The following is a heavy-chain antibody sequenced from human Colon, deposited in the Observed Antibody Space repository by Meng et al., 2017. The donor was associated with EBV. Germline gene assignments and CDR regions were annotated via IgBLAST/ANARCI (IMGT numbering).Heavy chain of an antibody. D-gene: IGHD1-20*01. CDR3: AKLARPPYYNWNDGSRAYFDY. Sequence: VQLQQWAVGPLKPSGPLSLTPPVYGWSFSDYSGTWIRQPPGTGLEWIGEIKHSGITNYNPSLRSRVTMSVDTSKNQFSLTLSSVTAADTAVYYCAKLARPPYYNWNDGSRAYFDYWGQGTLVTVSS. CDR1: GWSFSDYS. V-gene: IGHV4-34*01. CDR2: IKHSGIT. J-gene: IGHJ4*02.